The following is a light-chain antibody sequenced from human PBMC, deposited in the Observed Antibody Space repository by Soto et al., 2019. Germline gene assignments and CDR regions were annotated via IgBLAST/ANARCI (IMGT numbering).Light chain of an antibody. Sequence: QSALTQPASVSGSPGQSITISCTGTSSDVGGYNYVSWYQQHPGKAPKLMIYEVSNRASGVSNRFSGSKSGNTASLTISGLQGEEEADYYCSSYTSSTTVFGGGTKVTVL. CDR1: SSDVGGYNY. CDR2: EVS. CDR3: SSYTSSTTV. V-gene: IGLV2-14*01. J-gene: IGLJ2*01.